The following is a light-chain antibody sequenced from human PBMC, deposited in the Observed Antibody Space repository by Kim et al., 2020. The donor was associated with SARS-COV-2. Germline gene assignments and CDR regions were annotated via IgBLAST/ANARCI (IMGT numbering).Light chain of an antibody. CDR3: QSYDSSLSGVV. Sequence: VTISCTGSSSNIGAGYDVHWYQQLPGTAPKLLIYGNSNRPSGVPDRFSGSKSGTSASLAITGLQAEDEADYYCQSYDSSLSGVVFGGGTQLTVL. CDR1: SSNIGAGYD. J-gene: IGLJ2*01. CDR2: GNS. V-gene: IGLV1-40*01.